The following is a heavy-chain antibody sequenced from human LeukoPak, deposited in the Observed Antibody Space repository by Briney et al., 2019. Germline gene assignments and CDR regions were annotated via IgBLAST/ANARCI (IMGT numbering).Heavy chain of an antibody. V-gene: IGHV3-7*01. CDR3: ARDTDASLVY. D-gene: IGHD2-8*02. CDR1: GFTFTNSW. CDR2: IKQDGSTQ. Sequence: SGGSLRLSCAASGFTFTNSWMAWVRQAPRKGLEGGVNIKQDGSTQHYAHSLKGRFTISKDHPKNSLYLQLNSLRAHDRPVFYCARDTDASLVYCGQGSLVTVAS. J-gene: IGHJ4*02.